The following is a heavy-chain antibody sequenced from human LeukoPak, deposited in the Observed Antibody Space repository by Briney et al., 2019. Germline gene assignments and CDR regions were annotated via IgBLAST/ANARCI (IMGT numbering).Heavy chain of an antibody. Sequence: GGYLRLSCAASGFTFSSYSMNWVRQAPGKGLEWVSSISSSSSYIYYADSVKGRFTISRDNAKNSLYLQMNSLRAEDTAVYYCASGYYYDRSGYYPFDYWGQGTLVTVSS. CDR1: GFTFSSYS. V-gene: IGHV3-21*01. CDR2: ISSSSSYI. J-gene: IGHJ4*02. CDR3: ASGYYYDRSGYYPFDY. D-gene: IGHD3-22*01.